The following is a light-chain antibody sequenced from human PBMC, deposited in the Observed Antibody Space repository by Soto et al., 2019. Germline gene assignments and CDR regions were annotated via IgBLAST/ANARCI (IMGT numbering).Light chain of an antibody. CDR3: QTWGTGIVV. CDR1: SGHSSYA. V-gene: IGLV4-69*01. CDR2: LNSDGSH. Sequence: LVLTQSPSASASLGASVKLTCTLSSGHSSYAIAWHQQQPEKGPRYLMKLNSDGSHSKGDGIPDRFSGSSSGAERYLTISSLQSEDEADYYCQTWGTGIVVFGGGTQLTVL. J-gene: IGLJ2*01.